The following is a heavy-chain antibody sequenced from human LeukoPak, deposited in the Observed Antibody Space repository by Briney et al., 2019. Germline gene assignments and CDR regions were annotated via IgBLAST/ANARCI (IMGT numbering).Heavy chain of an antibody. Sequence: GGSLRLSCAASGFTFSNAWMSWVRQAPGKGLEWVAVIWYDGSNKYYGDSVKGRFTISRDNYKNTLYLQMNSLRAEDTAVYYCARRDRYCSSTSCYPLYGMDVWGQGTTVTVSS. J-gene: IGHJ6*02. D-gene: IGHD2-2*01. CDR3: ARRDRYCSSTSCYPLYGMDV. CDR1: GFTFSNAW. CDR2: IWYDGSNK. V-gene: IGHV3-33*08.